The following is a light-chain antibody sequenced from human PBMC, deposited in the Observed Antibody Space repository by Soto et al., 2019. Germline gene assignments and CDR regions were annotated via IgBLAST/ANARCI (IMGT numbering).Light chain of an antibody. J-gene: IGLJ3*02. CDR2: EDN. Sequence: NFMLTQPHSVSESPGKTVIISCTRSSGSIASNYVQWYQQRPGSSPTTVMYEDNQRPSGVPDRFSGSIDSSSNSASLTISGLETEDEDDYFCQYYDATNQVFGGGTKLTVL. CDR1: SGSIASNY. V-gene: IGLV6-57*01. CDR3: QYYDATNQV.